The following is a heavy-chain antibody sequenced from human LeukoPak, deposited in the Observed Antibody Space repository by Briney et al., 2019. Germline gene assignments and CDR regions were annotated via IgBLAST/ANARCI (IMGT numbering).Heavy chain of an antibody. V-gene: IGHV1-18*01. CDR2: IGAYNGKI. CDR3: ARVRAGLGGGHWFDP. Sequence: GASVKVSCNTSGYTFTSFGISWVRQAPGQGLEWMGWIGAYNGKINYAQTFQGRVTMTTDTSTSTAYMELRSLRSDDTAVYYCARVRAGLGGGHWFDPWGQGTLVTVSS. D-gene: IGHD3-10*01. CDR1: GYTFTSFG. J-gene: IGHJ5*02.